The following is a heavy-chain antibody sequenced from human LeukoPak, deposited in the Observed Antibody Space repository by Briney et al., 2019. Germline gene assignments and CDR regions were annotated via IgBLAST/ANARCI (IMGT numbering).Heavy chain of an antibody. CDR1: GGSISSSSCY. CDR2: IYYSGST. V-gene: IGHV4-39*07. J-gene: IGHJ4*02. D-gene: IGHD1-26*01. CDR3: ARVYSGSYDGDY. Sequence: PSETLSLTCTVSGGSISSSSCYWGWIRQPPGKGLEWIGSIYYSGSTYYNPSLKSRVTISVDTSKNQFSLKLSSVTAADTAVYYCARVYSGSYDGDYWGQGTLVTVSS.